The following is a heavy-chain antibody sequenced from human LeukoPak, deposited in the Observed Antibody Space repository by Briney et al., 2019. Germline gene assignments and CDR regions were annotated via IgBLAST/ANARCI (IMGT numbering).Heavy chain of an antibody. V-gene: IGHV1-69*01. CDR1: GGTFSSYA. J-gene: IGHJ5*02. Sequence: ASVKVSCKASGGTFSSYAISWVRQAPGQGLEWMGGIIPIFGTANYAQKSQGRVTITADESTSTAYMELSSLRSEDTAVYYCARAKVATFSSSWYWFDPWGQGTLVTVSS. CDR3: ARAKVATFSSSWYWFDP. D-gene: IGHD6-13*01. CDR2: IIPIFGTA.